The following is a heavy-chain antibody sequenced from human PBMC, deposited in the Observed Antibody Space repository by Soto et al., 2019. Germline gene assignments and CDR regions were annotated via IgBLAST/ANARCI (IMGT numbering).Heavy chain of an antibody. CDR2: INHSGST. CDR3: ARDVGEAGDLYYYYGMDV. D-gene: IGHD3-16*01. J-gene: IGHJ6*02. V-gene: IGHV4-34*01. CDR1: GGSFSCYY. Sequence: SETLSLTCAVYGGSFSCYYWSWIRQPPGKGLEWIGEINHSGSTNYNPSLKSRVTISVDTSKNQFSLKLSSVTAADTAVYYCARDVGEAGDLYYYYGMDVWGQGTTVTVSS.